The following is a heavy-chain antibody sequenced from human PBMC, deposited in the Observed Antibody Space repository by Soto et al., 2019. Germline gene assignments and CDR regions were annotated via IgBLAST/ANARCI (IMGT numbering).Heavy chain of an antibody. CDR3: AKLATYSTISPFDI. D-gene: IGHD1-26*01. J-gene: IGHJ3*02. CDR1: GYNFTNFG. V-gene: IGHV1-18*01. CDR2: ISPYSGNT. Sequence: VASVKVSCKASGYNFTNFGINWLRKAPGQGLEWVGWISPYSGNTNYAQKFRGRVTMTTDATTAYMELRSLRSDDAAVYYCAKLATYSTISPFDIWGQGXMVTV.